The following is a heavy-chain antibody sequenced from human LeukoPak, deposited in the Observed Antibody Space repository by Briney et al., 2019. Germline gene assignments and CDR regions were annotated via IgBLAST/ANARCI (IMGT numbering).Heavy chain of an antibody. J-gene: IGHJ3*02. V-gene: IGHV4-34*01. CDR3: ARAGGGFLWKLGSPGAFDI. CDR2: INHSGST. Sequence: SETLSLTCAVYGGSFSGYYWSWIRQPPGKGLEWIGEINHSGSTNYNPSLKSRVTISVDTSKNQFSLKLSSVTAADTAMYYCARAGGGFLWKLGSPGAFDIWGQGTMVTVSS. D-gene: IGHD3-3*01. CDR1: GGSFSGYY.